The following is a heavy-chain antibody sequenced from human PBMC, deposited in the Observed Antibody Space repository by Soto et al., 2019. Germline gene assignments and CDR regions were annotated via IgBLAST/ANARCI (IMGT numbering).Heavy chain of an antibody. Sequence: EVQLVESGGGLVKPGGSLRLSCAASGFTFSSYSMNWVRQAPGRGLEWVSSISSSGAYIYYADSVEGQFTISRDNAKNSLYLQMNSLRAEDTAVYYCARDRRGSQPLPVYGLDVWGQGTTVAVSS. CDR3: ARDRRGSQPLPVYGLDV. V-gene: IGHV3-21*01. J-gene: IGHJ6*02. CDR2: ISSSGAYI. D-gene: IGHD1-26*01. CDR1: GFTFSSYS.